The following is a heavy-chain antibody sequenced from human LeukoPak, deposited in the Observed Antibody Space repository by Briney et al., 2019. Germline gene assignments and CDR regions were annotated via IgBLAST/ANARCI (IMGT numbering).Heavy chain of an antibody. Sequence: GGSLRLSCAASGFNFSSYAMNWVRQGPGKGLEWVSDIRGSGGSTNYADSVKGRFTISRDNSKNTLYLQMNSLRAEDTAVYYCAKLKYDSSGYTSTVYFDYWGQGTLVTVSS. J-gene: IGHJ4*02. CDR1: GFNFSSYA. CDR3: AKLKYDSSGYTSTVYFDY. V-gene: IGHV3-23*01. D-gene: IGHD3-22*01. CDR2: IRGSGGST.